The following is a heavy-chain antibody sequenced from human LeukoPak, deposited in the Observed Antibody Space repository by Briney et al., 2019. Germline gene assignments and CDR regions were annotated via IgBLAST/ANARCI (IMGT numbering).Heavy chain of an antibody. Sequence: PGGSLRLSCAASGFTFSSYGMHWVRQAPGKGLEWVSAISGSGGSTYYADSVKGRFTISRDNSKNTLYLQMNSLRAEDTAVYYCAKGDSSSPGADYWGQGTLVTVSS. D-gene: IGHD6-6*01. CDR3: AKGDSSSPGADY. CDR2: ISGSGGST. CDR1: GFTFSSYG. J-gene: IGHJ4*02. V-gene: IGHV3-23*01.